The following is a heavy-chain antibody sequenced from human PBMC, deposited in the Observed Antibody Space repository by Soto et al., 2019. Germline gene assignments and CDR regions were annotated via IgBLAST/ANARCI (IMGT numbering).Heavy chain of an antibody. CDR3: LLTGTTGWFDP. Sequence: SETLSLTCTVSGGSISSSSYYWGWIHQPPGKGLEWIGSIYYSGSTYYNPSLKSRVTISVDTSKNQFSLKLSSVTAADTAVYYCLLTGTTGWFDPWGQGTLVTVSS. D-gene: IGHD1-20*01. CDR1: GGSISSSSYY. CDR2: IYYSGST. J-gene: IGHJ5*02. V-gene: IGHV4-39*01.